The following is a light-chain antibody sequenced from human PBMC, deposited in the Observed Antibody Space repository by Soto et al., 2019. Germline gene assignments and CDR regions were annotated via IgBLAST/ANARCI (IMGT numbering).Light chain of an antibody. CDR3: QAWDSSTAV. CDR2: QDT. J-gene: IGLJ2*01. CDR1: KLGDKY. V-gene: IGLV3-1*01. Sequence: SYELIQPPSVSVSPGQTASITCSGDKLGDKYACWYQQKPGQSPVLVMYQDTKRPSGIPERFSGSTSGNTATLTISGTQAMDEAYYYCQAWDSSTAVFGGGTKVTVL.